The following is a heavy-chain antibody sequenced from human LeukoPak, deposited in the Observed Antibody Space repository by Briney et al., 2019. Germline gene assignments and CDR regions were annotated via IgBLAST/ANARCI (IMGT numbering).Heavy chain of an antibody. D-gene: IGHD1-26*01. V-gene: IGHV1-8*03. CDR2: MNPNSGNT. CDR3: ARSGSGSYYFDY. J-gene: IGHJ4*02. CDR1: GYTFTSYD. Sequence: ASVKVSCKASGYTFTSYDINWVRQATGQGLEWMGWMNPNSGNTGYAQKFQGRVTITRNTSISTAYMELSSLRSEDTAVYYCARSGSGSYYFDYWGQGTLVTASS.